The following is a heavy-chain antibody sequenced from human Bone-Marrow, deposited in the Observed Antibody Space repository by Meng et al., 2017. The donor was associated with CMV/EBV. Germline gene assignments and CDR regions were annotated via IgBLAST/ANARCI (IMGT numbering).Heavy chain of an antibody. Sequence: SLRLSCAASGFTVSSDYMTWVRQAPGKGLEWVSVIYSGGNTYYADSVKGRFTISRDNSENTLFLQMNSLRAEDTAVYYCARSNTLDYWGQGTLVTVSS. J-gene: IGHJ4*02. CDR2: IYSGGNT. CDR1: GFTVSSDY. CDR3: ARSNTLDY. V-gene: IGHV3-53*01. D-gene: IGHD2/OR15-2a*01.